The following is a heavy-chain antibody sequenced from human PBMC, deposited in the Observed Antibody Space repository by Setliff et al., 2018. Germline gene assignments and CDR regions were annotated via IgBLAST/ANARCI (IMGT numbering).Heavy chain of an antibody. CDR2: IYYSGST. V-gene: IGHV4-39*07. CDR1: GGSISSSSYY. CDR3: ARGPNSNYEGAFDI. J-gene: IGHJ3*02. Sequence: SETLSLTCTVSGGSISSSSYYWGWTRQPPGKGLEWIGSIYYSGSTYYNPSLKSRVTISVDTSKNQFSLKLSSVTAADTAVYYCARGPNSNYEGAFDIWGQGTMVTVSS. D-gene: IGHD4-4*01.